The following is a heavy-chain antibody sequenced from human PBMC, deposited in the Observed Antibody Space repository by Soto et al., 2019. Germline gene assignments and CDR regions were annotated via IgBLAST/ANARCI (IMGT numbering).Heavy chain of an antibody. Sequence: EVQLVESGGGLVQPGGSLRLSCAASGFTFSSYEMNWVRQAPGKGLEWVSYISSSGSTIYYADAVKGRFTISRDNAKNSLYLKMNSLRAEDTAVYYCARDRPDYYGSGSDPTSFDYWGQGTLVTVSS. J-gene: IGHJ4*02. CDR2: ISSSGSTI. D-gene: IGHD3-10*01. CDR1: GFTFSSYE. V-gene: IGHV3-48*03. CDR3: ARDRPDYYGSGSDPTSFDY.